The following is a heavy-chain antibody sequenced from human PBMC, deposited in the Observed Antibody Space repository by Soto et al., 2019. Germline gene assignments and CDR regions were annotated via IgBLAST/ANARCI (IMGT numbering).Heavy chain of an antibody. V-gene: IGHV3-23*01. CDR1: GFTFSSYA. CDR2: ISGSGGST. J-gene: IGHJ6*02. Sequence: HPGGSLRLSCAASGFTFSSYAMSWVRQAPGKGLEWVSAISGSGGSTYYADSVKGRFTISRDNSKNTLYLQMNSLRAEDTAVYYCAKDGRRLLRFLEWPYYYYGMDVWGQGTTVTVSS. CDR3: AKDGRRLLRFLEWPYYYYGMDV. D-gene: IGHD3-3*01.